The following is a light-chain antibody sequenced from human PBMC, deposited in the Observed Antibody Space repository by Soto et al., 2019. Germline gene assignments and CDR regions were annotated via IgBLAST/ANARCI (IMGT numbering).Light chain of an antibody. CDR2: ENN. J-gene: IGLJ1*01. Sequence: QSVLTQPPSVSAAPGQKVTISCSGSSSNIGNNYVSWYQQLPGTAPKLLIYENNKRPSGIPDRFSGSKSGTSATLGITGLQTGDEADYYCGTWDISLSDGFVFGTGTKVTVL. CDR1: SSNIGNNY. CDR3: GTWDISLSDGFV. V-gene: IGLV1-51*02.